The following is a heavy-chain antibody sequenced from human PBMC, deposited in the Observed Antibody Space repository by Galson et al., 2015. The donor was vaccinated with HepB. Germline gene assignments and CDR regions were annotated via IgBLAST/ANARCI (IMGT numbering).Heavy chain of an antibody. Sequence: SLRLSCAASGFTFSSYAMSWVRQAPGKGLEWVSAISGSGGSTYYADSVKGRFTISRDNSKNTLYLQMNSLRAEDTAVYYCAKVPAAGTIFDYWGQGTLVTVSS. V-gene: IGHV3-23*01. J-gene: IGHJ4*02. CDR3: AKVPAAGTIFDY. CDR2: ISGSGGST. CDR1: GFTFSSYA. D-gene: IGHD6-13*01.